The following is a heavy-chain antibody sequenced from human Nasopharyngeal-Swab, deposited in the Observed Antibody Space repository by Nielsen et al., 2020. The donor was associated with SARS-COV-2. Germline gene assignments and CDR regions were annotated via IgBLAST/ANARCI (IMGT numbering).Heavy chain of an antibody. Sequence: GGSLRLSCAASGFTYWMNWVRQAPGKGLEWVGNIGQDGGGKKYVDSVKGRFTISRDNANNLLYLQMNSLRAEDTAVYYCARDRGYYTFTDWGQGTLVTVSS. CDR2: IGQDGGGK. D-gene: IGHD2/OR15-2a*01. CDR1: GFTYW. J-gene: IGHJ4*02. V-gene: IGHV3-7*01. CDR3: ARDRGYYTFTD.